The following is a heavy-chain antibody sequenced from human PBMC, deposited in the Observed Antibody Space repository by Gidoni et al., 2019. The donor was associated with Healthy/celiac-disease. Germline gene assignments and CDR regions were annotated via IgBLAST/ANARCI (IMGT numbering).Heavy chain of an antibody. CDR2: ISGSGGST. Sequence: EVQLLESGGGLVQPGGSLRLSCAASGFTFSSYAMSWVRQAPGKGLEWVSAISGSGGSTYYADSVKGRFTISRDNSKNTLYLQMNSLRAEDTAVYYCAKTGRIAVAGTVDFDYWGQGTLVTVSS. D-gene: IGHD6-19*01. CDR1: GFTFSSYA. V-gene: IGHV3-23*01. CDR3: AKTGRIAVAGTVDFDY. J-gene: IGHJ4*02.